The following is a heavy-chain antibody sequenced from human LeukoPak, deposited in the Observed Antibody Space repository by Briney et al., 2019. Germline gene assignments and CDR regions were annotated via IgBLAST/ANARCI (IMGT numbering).Heavy chain of an antibody. CDR1: GFTFSSYW. J-gene: IGHJ6*03. CDR2: IKQDGSEK. CDR3: ARNSGYDWGLNYYMDV. D-gene: IGHD5-12*01. V-gene: IGHV3-7*01. Sequence: GGSLRLSCAASGFTFSSYWMSWVRQAPGKGLEWVANIKQDGSEKYYVDSVKGRFTISRDNAKNSLYLQMNSLRAEDTAVYYCARNSGYDWGLNYYMDVWGKGTTVTVSS.